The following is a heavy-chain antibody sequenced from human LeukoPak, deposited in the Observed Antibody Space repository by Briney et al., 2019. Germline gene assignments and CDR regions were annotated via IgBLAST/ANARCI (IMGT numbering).Heavy chain of an antibody. V-gene: IGHV4-34*01. CDR1: GGSFSGYY. D-gene: IGHD3-10*01. CDR3: ARGSYYYGSGSYYRQRNNWFDP. Sequence: SETLSLTCAVYGGSFSGYYWSWIRQPPGKGLEWIGEINHSGSTNYNPSLKSRVTISVDTSKNQFSLKLSSVTAADTAVHYCARGSYYYGSGSYYRQRNNWFDPWGQGTLVTVSS. J-gene: IGHJ5*02. CDR2: INHSGST.